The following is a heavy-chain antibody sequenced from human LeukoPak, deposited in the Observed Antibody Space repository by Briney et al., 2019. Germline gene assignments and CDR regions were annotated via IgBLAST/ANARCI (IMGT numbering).Heavy chain of an antibody. J-gene: IGHJ5*02. Sequence: SETLSLTCAVYGGSFSGYYWSWIRQPPGKGLEWIGEINHSGSTNYNPSLKSRVTISVDTSKNQLSLKLSSVTAADTAVYYCTRAGKAAARLFDPWGQGTLVTVSS. V-gene: IGHV4-34*01. D-gene: IGHD6-13*01. CDR3: TRAGKAAARLFDP. CDR1: GGSFSGYY. CDR2: INHSGST.